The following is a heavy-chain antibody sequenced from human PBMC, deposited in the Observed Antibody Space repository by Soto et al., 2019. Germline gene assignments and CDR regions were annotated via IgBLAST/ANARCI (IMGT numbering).Heavy chain of an antibody. J-gene: IGHJ6*02. CDR3: ASLLEVADYYYGMGV. CDR2: ISSSGSTI. CDR1: GFTFSSYE. V-gene: IGHV3-48*03. Sequence: PGGSLRLSCAASGFTFSSYEMNWVRQAPGKGLEWVSYISSSGSTIYYADSVKGRFTISRDNAKNSLYLQMNSLRAEDTAVYYCASLLEVADYYYGMGVWGQGTTVTVSS. D-gene: IGHD1-26*01.